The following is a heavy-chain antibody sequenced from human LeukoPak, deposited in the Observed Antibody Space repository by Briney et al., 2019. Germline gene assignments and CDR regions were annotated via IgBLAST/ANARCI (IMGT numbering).Heavy chain of an antibody. V-gene: IGHV3-30-3*01. CDR2: ISYDGSNK. D-gene: IGHD2-2*01. CDR1: GFTFSSYA. CDR3: ARGGIVVVPAAIGADY. Sequence: HGGSLRLSCAASGFTFSSYAMHWVRQAPGKGLEWVAVISYDGSNKYYADSVKGRFTISRDNSKNTLYLQMNSLRAEDTAVYYCARGGIVVVPAAIGADYWGQGTLVTVSS. J-gene: IGHJ4*02.